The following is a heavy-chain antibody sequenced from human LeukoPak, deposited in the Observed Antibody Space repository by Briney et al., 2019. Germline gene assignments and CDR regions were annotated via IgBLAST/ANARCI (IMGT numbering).Heavy chain of an antibody. J-gene: IGHJ4*02. V-gene: IGHV1-69*13. CDR2: ITPISGTT. CDR3: AKDLYGDYGIDC. Sequence: SVKVSCKASGGTFSNYAISWVRQAPGQGLEWMGGITPISGTTNYAQKFQGRVTITADESTSTAYMELSSLRSEDTAVYYCAKDLYGDYGIDCWGQGTLVTVSS. D-gene: IGHD4-17*01. CDR1: GGTFSNYA.